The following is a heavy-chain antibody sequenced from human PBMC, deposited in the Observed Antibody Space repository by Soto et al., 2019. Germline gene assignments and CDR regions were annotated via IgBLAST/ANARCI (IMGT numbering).Heavy chain of an antibody. V-gene: IGHV3-33*01. Sequence: GGSLRLSCAASGFTFSSYGMHWVRQAPGKGLEWVAVIWYDGSNKYYADSVKGRFTISRDNSKSTLYLQMNSLRAEDTAVYYCARGYYDSSGYLDYWGQGTLVTVSS. CDR1: GFTFSSYG. D-gene: IGHD3-22*01. CDR3: ARGYYDSSGYLDY. J-gene: IGHJ4*02. CDR2: IWYDGSNK.